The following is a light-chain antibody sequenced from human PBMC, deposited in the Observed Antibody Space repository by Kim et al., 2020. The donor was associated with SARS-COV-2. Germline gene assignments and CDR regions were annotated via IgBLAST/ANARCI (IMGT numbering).Light chain of an antibody. Sequence: ALAQQVRITCQGDSLRSNYASWYQQKPGQAPVLVIYGKNNRPSGIPDRFSGSSSGNTASLTITGAQAEDEADYYCNSRDSSGNHYVFGTGTKVTVL. CDR2: GKN. CDR1: SLRSNY. V-gene: IGLV3-19*01. CDR3: NSRDSSGNHYV. J-gene: IGLJ1*01.